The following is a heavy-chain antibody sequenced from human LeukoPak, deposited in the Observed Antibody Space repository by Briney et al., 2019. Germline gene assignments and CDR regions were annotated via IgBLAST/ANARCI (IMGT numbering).Heavy chain of an antibody. J-gene: IGHJ4*02. CDR2: IHYSGST. CDR1: GGSISSSSYY. V-gene: IGHV4-39*01. Sequence: SETLSLTCTVSGGSISSSSYYWGWIRQPPGKGLEWIGSIHYSGSTNYNPSLKSRVTISVDTPKNQFSLKLSSVTAADTAVYYCARHFNGYSNGPIDYWGQGTLVTVSS. D-gene: IGHD5-18*01. CDR3: ARHFNGYSNGPIDY.